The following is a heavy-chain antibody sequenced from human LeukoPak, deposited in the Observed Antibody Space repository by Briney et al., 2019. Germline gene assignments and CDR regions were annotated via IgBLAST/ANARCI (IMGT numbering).Heavy chain of an antibody. D-gene: IGHD3-16*01. CDR1: EFTFSGYD. V-gene: IGHV3-48*03. J-gene: IGHJ4*02. CDR3: ARDRLGAMLFFDS. CDR2: ISSSGGII. Sequence: GGSLRLSCAASEFTFSGYDMHWVRQAPGKGLEWVSCISSSGGIIYYADSVKGRFTISRDNSKNTLYLQMNSLRAEDTALYYCARDRLGAMLFFDSWGQGTLVTVSS.